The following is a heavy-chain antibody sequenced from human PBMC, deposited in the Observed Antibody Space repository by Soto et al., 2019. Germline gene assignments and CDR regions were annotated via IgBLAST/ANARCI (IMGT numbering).Heavy chain of an antibody. CDR3: VRGPTSGWNA. CDR1: GGSFSGYY. V-gene: IGHV4-34*01. J-gene: IGHJ5*02. CDR2: INHSGST. Sequence: SETLSLTCAVYGGSFSGYYWSWIRQPPGKGLEWIGEINHSGSTNYNPSLKSRVTISVDTSKNQFSLKLGSVTAADTAVYYCVRGPTSGWNAWGQGTLVTVSS. D-gene: IGHD6-19*01.